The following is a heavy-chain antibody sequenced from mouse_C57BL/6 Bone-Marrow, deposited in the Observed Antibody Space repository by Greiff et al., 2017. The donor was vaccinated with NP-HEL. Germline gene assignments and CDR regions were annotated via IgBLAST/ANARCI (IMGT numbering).Heavy chain of an antibody. CDR3: TRDQEYYSNYGFAY. D-gene: IGHD2-5*01. V-gene: IGHV5-9-1*02. J-gene: IGHJ3*01. CDR1: GFTFSSYA. Sequence: EVKLMESGEGLVKPGGSLKLSCAASGFTFSSYAMSWVRQTPEKRLEWVAYISSGGDYIYYADTVKGRFTISRDNARNTLYLQMSSLKSEDTAMYYCTRDQEYYSNYGFAYWGQGTLVTVSA. CDR2: ISSGGDYI.